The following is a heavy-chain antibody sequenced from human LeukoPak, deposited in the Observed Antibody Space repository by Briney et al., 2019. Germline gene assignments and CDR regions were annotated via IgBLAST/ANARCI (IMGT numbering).Heavy chain of an antibody. CDR3: AKDSGPRCSGGSCYPNSYYYGMDV. V-gene: IGHV3-30*18. CDR2: ISYEGSNK. J-gene: IGHJ6*02. CDR1: GFTFSSYG. Sequence: GGSLRLSCAASGFTFSSYGMHWVRQAPGKGLEWVAVISYEGSNKYYADSVKGRFTISRDNSKNTLYLQMNSLRAEDTAVYYCAKDSGPRCSGGSCYPNSYYYGMDVWGQGTTVTVSS. D-gene: IGHD2-15*01.